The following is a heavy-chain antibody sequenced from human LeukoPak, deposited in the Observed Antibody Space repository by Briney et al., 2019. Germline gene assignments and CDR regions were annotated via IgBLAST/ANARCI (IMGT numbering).Heavy chain of an antibody. V-gene: IGHV3-23*01. D-gene: IGHD6-19*01. CDR2: ISGRGVST. Sequence: PGGSLRLSCAGSGFTFGTYAMSWVRQAAGKGLECVSGISGRGVSTYYADSVKGRFTISRDNSKNTLYLQMNSLRVEDTAVYYCAKGGPSSGWYIFGYWGQGTLVTVSS. CDR3: AKGGPSSGWYIFGY. CDR1: GFTFGTYA. J-gene: IGHJ4*02.